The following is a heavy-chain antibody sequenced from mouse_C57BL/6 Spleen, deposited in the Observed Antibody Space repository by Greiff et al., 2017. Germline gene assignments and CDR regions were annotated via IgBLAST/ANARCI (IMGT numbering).Heavy chain of an antibody. V-gene: IGHV1-82*01. Sequence: VQLQQSGPELVKPGASVKISCKASGYAFSSSWLNWVKQRPGKGLEWIGRIYPGDGATNYNGKFKGKATLTADKSSSTAYMQLSSLTSEDSAVYFCARDDPGYYAMDYWGQGTSVTVSS. CDR2: IYPGDGAT. J-gene: IGHJ4*01. D-gene: IGHD2-3*01. CDR3: ARDDPGYYAMDY. CDR1: GYAFSSSW.